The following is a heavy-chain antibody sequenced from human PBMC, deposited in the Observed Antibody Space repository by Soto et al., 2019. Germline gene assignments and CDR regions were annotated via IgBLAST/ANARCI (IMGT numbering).Heavy chain of an antibody. CDR2: ISHSGST. V-gene: IGHV4-30-2*01. CDR3: ARGGAARPYYFDY. Sequence: PSETLSLTCAVSGGSISSGGYSWSWIRQPPGKGLEWIGYISHSGSTYYNPSLKSRVTISVDRSKNQFSLKLSSVTAADTAVYYCARGGAARPYYFDYWGQGTLVTVSS. CDR1: GGSISSGGYS. D-gene: IGHD6-6*01. J-gene: IGHJ4*02.